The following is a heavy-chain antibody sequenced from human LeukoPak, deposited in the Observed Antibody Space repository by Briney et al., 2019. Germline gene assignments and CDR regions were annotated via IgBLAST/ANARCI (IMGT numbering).Heavy chain of an antibody. CDR1: GFTFTNVW. V-gene: IGHV3-15*01. CDR2: IISKTGGGTT. D-gene: IGHD3-9*01. Sequence: PGGSLRLSCAASGFTFTNVWMSWVRQSPGKGLEWVGRIISKTGGGTTDYAAPVKGRFTISRDDSKNTLYLQMSSLKTEDTAVYYCASHANVWFLGNWGQGTLVTVSS. CDR3: ASHANVWFLGN. J-gene: IGHJ4*02.